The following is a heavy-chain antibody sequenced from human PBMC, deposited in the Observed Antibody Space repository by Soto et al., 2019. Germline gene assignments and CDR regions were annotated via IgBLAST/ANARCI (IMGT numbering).Heavy chain of an antibody. J-gene: IGHJ4*02. CDR2: IYYSGST. D-gene: IGHD1-1*01. CDR3: AKDRPRRTSGYFFDY. V-gene: IGHV4-39*07. CDR1: GGSISSSSYY. Sequence: PSETLSLTCTVSGGSISSSSYYWGWIRQPPGKGLEWIGSIYYSGSTYYNPSLKSRVTISVDTSKNTVSLHMNSLRAEDTALYYCAKDRPRRTSGYFFDYWGQGTPVTVSS.